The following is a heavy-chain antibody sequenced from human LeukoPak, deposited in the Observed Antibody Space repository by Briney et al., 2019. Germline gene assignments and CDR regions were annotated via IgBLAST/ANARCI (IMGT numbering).Heavy chain of an antibody. J-gene: IGHJ4*02. CDR3: AKGIYDGSGHNIDY. Sequence: PGGSPRLSCAASGFTFSSCDMNWVRQAPGKGPEWVSGISTSGAGTYYADSVKGRFAISRDNSKSTLYLQMNSLRVEDTAVYYCAKGIYDGSGHNIDYWGQGTLVTVSS. D-gene: IGHD3-22*01. CDR2: ISTSGAGT. V-gene: IGHV3-23*01. CDR1: GFTFSSCD.